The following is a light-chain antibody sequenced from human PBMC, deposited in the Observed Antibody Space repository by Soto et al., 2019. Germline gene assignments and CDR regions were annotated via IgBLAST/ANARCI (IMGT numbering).Light chain of an antibody. CDR1: QTISSW. V-gene: IGKV1-5*03. CDR3: QQANSFPIT. J-gene: IGKJ5*01. Sequence: EIQMTQARSTLSGSVGDRGTITCRASQTISSWLAWYQQKPGKAPKLLIYKASTLKSGVPSRFSGSGSGTDFTLTISSLQPEDVATYDCQQANSFPITCGQGTRL. CDR2: KAS.